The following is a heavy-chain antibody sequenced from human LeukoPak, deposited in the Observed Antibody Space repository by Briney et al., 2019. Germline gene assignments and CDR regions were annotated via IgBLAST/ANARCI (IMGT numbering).Heavy chain of an antibody. V-gene: IGHV3-23*01. CDR2: ISGSGGST. Sequence: GGSLRLSCAASGFTFSSYAMSWVHQTPGKGLEWVSVISGSGGSTYYADSVKGRFTISRDNSKNTLYLQMNSLRAEDTAVYYCAKDRVVRGVIIPWDVWGQGTTVTVSS. CDR1: GFTFSSYA. D-gene: IGHD3-10*01. J-gene: IGHJ6*02. CDR3: AKDRVVRGVIIPWDV.